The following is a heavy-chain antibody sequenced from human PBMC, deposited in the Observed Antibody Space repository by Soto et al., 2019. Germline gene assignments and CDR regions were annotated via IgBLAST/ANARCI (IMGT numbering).Heavy chain of an antibody. V-gene: IGHV1-2*02. D-gene: IGHD3-9*01. J-gene: IGHJ6*02. CDR2: INPNSGGT. CDR1: GYTFTGYY. CDR3: ARSGNFDWLLFNYYYGMDV. Sequence: GASVKVSCKASGYTFTGYYMHWVRQAPGQGLEWMGWINPNSGGTNYAQKFQGRVTMTRDTSISTAYMELSRLRSDDTAVYYCARSGNFDWLLFNYYYGMDVWGQGTTVTVSS.